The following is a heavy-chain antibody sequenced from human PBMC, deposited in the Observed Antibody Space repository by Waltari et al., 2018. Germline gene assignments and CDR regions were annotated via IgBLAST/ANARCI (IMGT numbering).Heavy chain of an antibody. CDR1: GYSISSGYY. D-gene: IGHD3-10*01. CDR2: IYHSGST. CDR3: ARNLGVRGGKYYFDY. J-gene: IGHJ4*02. V-gene: IGHV4-38-2*01. Sequence: QVQLQESGPGLVKPSETLSLTCAVSGYSISSGYYWGWIRQPPGKGLEWIGSIYHSGSTYYNPSLKSRVTISVDTSKNQFSLKLSSVTAADTAVYYCARNLGVRGGKYYFDYWGQGTLVTVSS.